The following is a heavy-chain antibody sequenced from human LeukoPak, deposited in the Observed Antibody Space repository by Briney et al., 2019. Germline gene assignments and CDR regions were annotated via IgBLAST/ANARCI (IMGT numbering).Heavy chain of an antibody. D-gene: IGHD2-15*01. J-gene: IGHJ4*02. V-gene: IGHV3-66*01. Sequence: GGSLRLSCAASGFTVSSNYMTWVRQAPGKGLEWVSVIYSGGSTYYADSVKGRFTISRDNSKNTLYLQMNSLRAEDTAVYYCARDSIVVVVGGSPGDYWGQGTLVTVSS. CDR2: IYSGGST. CDR1: GFTVSSNY. CDR3: ARDSIVVVVGGSPGDY.